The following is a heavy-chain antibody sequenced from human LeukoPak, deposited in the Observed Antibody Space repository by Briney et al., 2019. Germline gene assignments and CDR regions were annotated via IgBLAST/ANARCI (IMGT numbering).Heavy chain of an antibody. Sequence: ASVKVSCKASGYTFTSYGISWVRQARGQGLEWMGWISAYNGNTNYAQKLQGRVTMTTDTSTSTAYMELRSLRSDDTAVYYCARDGDITIFGVVISYFDYWGQGTLVTVSS. CDR1: GYTFTSYG. CDR3: ARDGDITIFGVVISYFDY. J-gene: IGHJ4*02. V-gene: IGHV1-18*01. D-gene: IGHD3-3*01. CDR2: ISAYNGNT.